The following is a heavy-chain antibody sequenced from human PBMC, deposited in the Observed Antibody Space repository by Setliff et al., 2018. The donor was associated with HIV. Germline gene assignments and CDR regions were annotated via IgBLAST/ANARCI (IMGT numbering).Heavy chain of an antibody. V-gene: IGHV3-74*01. D-gene: IGHD3-10*01. J-gene: IGHJ4*02. CDR3: ATDPVDGSSY. CDR2: INAAGGNT. Sequence: GGSLRLSCAVSGFPFSISPMNWVRLPPGKGPVWLSRINAAGGNTNYVDSVKGRFTISRDNAGSTVYLQISSLRAEDTAVYYCATDPVDGSSYWGQGTLVTVSS. CDR1: GFPFSISP.